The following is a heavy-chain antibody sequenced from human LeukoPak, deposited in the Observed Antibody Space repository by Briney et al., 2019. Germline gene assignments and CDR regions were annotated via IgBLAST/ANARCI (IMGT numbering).Heavy chain of an antibody. CDR1: GYSFSDYY. J-gene: IGHJ4*02. D-gene: IGHD6-13*01. CDR2: IIPIFGTT. Sequence: SVKVSCKASGYSFSDYYMNWVRQAPGQGLEWMGGIIPIFGTTHYAQKFQGRVTITADKSTSTAYMELSSLRSEDTAVYYCARVDHRIAAADTTDVWGQGTLVTVSS. V-gene: IGHV1-69*06. CDR3: ARVDHRIAAADTTDV.